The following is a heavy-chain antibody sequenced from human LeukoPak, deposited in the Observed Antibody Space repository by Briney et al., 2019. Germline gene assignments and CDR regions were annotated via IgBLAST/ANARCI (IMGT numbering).Heavy chain of an antibody. V-gene: IGHV3-7*01. D-gene: IGHD3-22*01. J-gene: IGHJ4*02. Sequence: GGALRLSCAASGFTFSSYWMSWVRQAPGKGLEWVANIKQDGSEKYYVDSVKGRFTISRDNAKNSLYLQMNSLRAEDTAVYYCARDSYPYYDSSGYYYGGLGYWGQGTLVTVSS. CDR2: IKQDGSEK. CDR1: GFTFSSYW. CDR3: ARDSYPYYDSSGYYYGGLGY.